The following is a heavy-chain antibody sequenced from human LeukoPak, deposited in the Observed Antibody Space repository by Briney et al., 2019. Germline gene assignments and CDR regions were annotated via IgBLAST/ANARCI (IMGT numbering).Heavy chain of an antibody. CDR3: ARELSGYGPNDAFDI. CDR1: GYTFTSYY. CDR2: ISAYNGNT. D-gene: IGHD5-12*01. Sequence: ASVKVSCKASGYTFTSYYMHWVRQAPGQGLEWMGWISAYNGNTNYAQKLQGRVTMTTDTSTSTAYMELRSLRSDDTAVYYCARELSGYGPNDAFDIWGQGTMVTVSS. J-gene: IGHJ3*02. V-gene: IGHV1-18*04.